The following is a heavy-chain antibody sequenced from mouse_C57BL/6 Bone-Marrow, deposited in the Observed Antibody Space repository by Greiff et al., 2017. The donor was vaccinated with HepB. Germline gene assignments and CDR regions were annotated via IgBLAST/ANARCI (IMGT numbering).Heavy chain of an antibody. J-gene: IGHJ4*01. CDR3: ARKGYGSPMDY. CDR2: INPSTGGT. CDR1: GYSFTGYY. Sequence: EVKLMESGPELVKPGASVKISCKASGYSFTGYYMNWVKQSPEKSLEWIGEINPSTGGTTYNQKFKAKATLTVDKSSSTAYMQLKSLTSEDSAVYYCARKGYGSPMDYWGQGTSVTVSS. V-gene: IGHV1-42*01. D-gene: IGHD2-10*02.